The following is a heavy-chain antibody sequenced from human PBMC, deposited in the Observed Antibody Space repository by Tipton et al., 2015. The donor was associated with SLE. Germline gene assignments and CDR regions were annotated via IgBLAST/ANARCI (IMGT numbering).Heavy chain of an antibody. V-gene: IGHV4-38-2*02. J-gene: IGHJ6*02. CDR1: GYSISSAYY. D-gene: IGHD3-10*01. CDR2: MFHSGST. CDR3: ARDRGPGGMDV. Sequence: LVKPTETLSLTCGVSGYSISSAYYWGWIRQPPGKGLEWVASMFHSGSTYYDPALKSRVTISVDTSKNQYSLKLSSVTAADSAVYYCARDRGPGGMDVWGQGTSVTVSS.